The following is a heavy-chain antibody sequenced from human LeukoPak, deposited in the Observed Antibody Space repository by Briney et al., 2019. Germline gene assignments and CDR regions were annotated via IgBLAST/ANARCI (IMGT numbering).Heavy chain of an antibody. J-gene: IGHJ4*02. Sequence: GGSLRLSCAASGFTFSSYAMHWVRQAPGKGLEWVAVISYDGSNKYYADSVKGRFTISRDNSKNTLYLQMNSLRADDTAVYYCARGSSSGKYYFDYWGQGTLVTVSS. D-gene: IGHD6-19*01. CDR3: ARGSSSGKYYFDY. CDR1: GFTFSSYA. CDR2: ISYDGSNK. V-gene: IGHV3-30*04.